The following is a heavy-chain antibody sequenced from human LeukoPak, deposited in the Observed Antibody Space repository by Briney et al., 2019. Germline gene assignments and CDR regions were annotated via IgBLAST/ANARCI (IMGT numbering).Heavy chain of an antibody. J-gene: IGHJ3*02. D-gene: IGHD2-21*02. CDR2: IYPGDSDT. Sequence: GESLKISCKGSGYSFATYWTGWVRQMPGKGLEWMGIIYPGDSDTRYSPPFQGQVTISADKSISTAYLQWSSLQASDTAMYYCARQIDGGDPEDAFDIWGQGTMVTVSS. CDR1: GYSFATYW. CDR3: ARQIDGGDPEDAFDI. V-gene: IGHV5-51*01.